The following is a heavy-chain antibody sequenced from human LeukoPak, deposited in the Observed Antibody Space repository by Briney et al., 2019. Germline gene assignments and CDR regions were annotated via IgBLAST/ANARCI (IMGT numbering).Heavy chain of an antibody. CDR1: GYTFTGYY. D-gene: IGHD6-19*01. Sequence: GVSVKVSCKASGYTFTGYYMHWVRQAPGQGLEWMGWINPNSGGTNYAQKFQGRVTMTRDTSISTAYMELSRLRSDDTAVYYCARDRGSSGYFDYWGQGTLVTVSS. V-gene: IGHV1-2*02. CDR2: INPNSGGT. J-gene: IGHJ4*02. CDR3: ARDRGSSGYFDY.